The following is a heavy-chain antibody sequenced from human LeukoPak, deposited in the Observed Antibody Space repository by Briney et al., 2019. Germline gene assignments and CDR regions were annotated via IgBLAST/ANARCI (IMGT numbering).Heavy chain of an antibody. D-gene: IGHD3-3*01. J-gene: IGHJ4*02. CDR2: INRDGSST. Sequence: GGSLRLSCAASGYTFSSYWMHWVRQATGRGLVWVSRINRDGSSTSYADSVKGRFTISRDNAKNTLYLQMNSLRVEDTAVYYCARQTNDLPDYWGQGTLVTVSS. CDR3: ARQTNDLPDY. V-gene: IGHV3-74*01. CDR1: GYTFSSYW.